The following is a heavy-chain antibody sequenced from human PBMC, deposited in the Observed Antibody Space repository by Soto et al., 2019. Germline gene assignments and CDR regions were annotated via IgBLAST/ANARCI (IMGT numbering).Heavy chain of an antibody. CDR2: ISYDGSNE. CDR3: AKNLGRINSFLRLSFDI. J-gene: IGHJ3*02. CDR1: GFTFSDYG. D-gene: IGHD3-16*01. Sequence: QVQLVESGGGVVQPGRSLRLSCAASGFTFSDYGMHWVRQAPGKGLEWVAVISYDGSNEFYVDSVKGRFTIYRDNSKNTLYLQMNSLRGDDTAGYYCAKNLGRINSFLRLSFDIWGQGTMVTVSS. V-gene: IGHV3-30*18.